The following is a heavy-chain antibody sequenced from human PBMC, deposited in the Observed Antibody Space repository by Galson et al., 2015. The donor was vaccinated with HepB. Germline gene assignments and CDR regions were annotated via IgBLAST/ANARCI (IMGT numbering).Heavy chain of an antibody. CDR3: TAVTTSTYYYYMDV. CDR1: GYSISSGYY. V-gene: IGHV4-38-2*01. J-gene: IGHJ6*03. CDR2: IYHSGST. D-gene: IGHD4-11*01. Sequence: SETLSLTCAVSGYSISSGYYWGWIRQPPGKGLEWIGSIYHSGSTNYNPSLKSRVTISVDTSKNQFSLKLSSVTAADTAVYYFTAVTTSTYYYYMDVWGKGTTVTVSS.